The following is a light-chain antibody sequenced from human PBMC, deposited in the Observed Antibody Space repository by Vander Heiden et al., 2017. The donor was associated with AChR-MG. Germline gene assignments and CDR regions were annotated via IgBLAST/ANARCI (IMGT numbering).Light chain of an antibody. J-gene: IGLJ2*01. CDR3: QSYDSSLSGSV. CDR2: GTS. Sequence: QSVLTQPPSVAGAPGQRVTISCTGSSSHIGAGYDVHWYQQLPGTAPKLLIYGTSNRPSGVPDRFSGSKSGTSASLPITGLQAEDEADYYCQSYDSSLSGSVFGGGTKLTVL. V-gene: IGLV1-40*01. CDR1: SSHIGAGYD.